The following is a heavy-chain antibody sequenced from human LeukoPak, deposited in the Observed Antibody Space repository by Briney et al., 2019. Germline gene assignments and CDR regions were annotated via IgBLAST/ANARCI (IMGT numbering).Heavy chain of an antibody. CDR2: MNPNSGNT. CDR1: RYTFTSYD. Sequence: ASVKLFCKASRYTFTSYDINWVRQATGQGLEWMGWMNPNSGNTGYAQKFQGRVTMTRNTSISTAYMELSSLRSEDTAVYYCARGGDSSGYYPLVWGQGTLVTVSS. CDR3: ARGGDSSGYYPLV. V-gene: IGHV1-8*01. J-gene: IGHJ4*02. D-gene: IGHD3-22*01.